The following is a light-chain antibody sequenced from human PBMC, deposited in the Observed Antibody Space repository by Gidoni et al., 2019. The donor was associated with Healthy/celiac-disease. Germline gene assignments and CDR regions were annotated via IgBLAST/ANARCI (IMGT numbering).Light chain of an antibody. V-gene: IGKV1-39*01. Sequence: DIQMTQSPSSLSASVGDRVTITCRASQSISSYLNWYQQKPGKAPKLLIYAASSLQSGVPSRFSCSGSGTDFTLTISSLQPEDFAPYYCQQSYSTATFXQXTKVEIK. CDR2: AAS. CDR3: QQSYSTAT. CDR1: QSISSY. J-gene: IGKJ1*01.